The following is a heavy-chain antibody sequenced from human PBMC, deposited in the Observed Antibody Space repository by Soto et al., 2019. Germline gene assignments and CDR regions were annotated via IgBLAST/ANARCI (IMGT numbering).Heavy chain of an antibody. D-gene: IGHD3-22*01. CDR2: ISSSSSYT. CDR3: ASNYYDSSGYYSSDY. Sequence: QVQLVESGGGLVKPGGSLRLSCAASGFTFSDYYMSWIRQAPGKGLEWVSYISSSSSYTNYADSVKGRFTISRDNDKNSLYLQMNSLRAEDTAVYYCASNYYDSSGYYSSDYWGQGTLVTVSS. CDR1: GFTFSDYY. J-gene: IGHJ4*02. V-gene: IGHV3-11*06.